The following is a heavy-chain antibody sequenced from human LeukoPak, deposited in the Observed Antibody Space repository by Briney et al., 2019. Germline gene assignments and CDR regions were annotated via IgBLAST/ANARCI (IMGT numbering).Heavy chain of an antibody. V-gene: IGHV1-69*01. Sequence: GAAVKVSCKASVGTFSSYAISWVRQTPGQGLEWMGGIIPIFGTANYAQKFQSRVTITADESTSTAYMELSSLRSEDTAVYYCSGGETNYYYYYMDVWGKGTTVTISS. D-gene: IGHD3-10*01. CDR3: SGGETNYYYYYMDV. CDR2: IIPIFGTA. J-gene: IGHJ6*03. CDR1: VGTFSSYA.